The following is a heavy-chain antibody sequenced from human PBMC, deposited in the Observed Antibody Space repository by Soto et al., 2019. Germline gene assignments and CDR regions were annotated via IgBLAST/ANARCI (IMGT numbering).Heavy chain of an antibody. D-gene: IGHD3-22*01. J-gene: IGHJ3*02. CDR2: VSGSGGNT. V-gene: IGHV3-23*01. CDR3: AKDFYDSSTYVTRGDAYDM. CDR1: GFTFSSYA. Sequence: EVQLLESGGGLVHPGGSLRLSCAASGFTFSSYAMSWVRQAPGKGLEWVSGVSGSGGNTFYADSVKGRFTISRDNSKNTLYLQMDSLRAEDTAMYYCAKDFYDSSTYVTRGDAYDMWGQGTMVTVSS.